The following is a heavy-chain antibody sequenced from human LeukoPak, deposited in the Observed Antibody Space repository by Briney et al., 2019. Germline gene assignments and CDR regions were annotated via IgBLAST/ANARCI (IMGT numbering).Heavy chain of an antibody. CDR3: ARGSSNIAARNNWFDP. V-gene: IGHV4-39*01. D-gene: IGHD6-6*01. CDR1: GGSITSSSYY. CDR2: FYYSGNT. J-gene: IGHJ5*02. Sequence: SETLSLTCTVSGGSITSSSYYWGWIRQPLGQGLEWIGDFYYSGNTYYNPSLKSRVTISVDTSKNQFSLRLTSVTAADTAVYYCARGSSNIAARNNWFDPWGQGTLVTVSS.